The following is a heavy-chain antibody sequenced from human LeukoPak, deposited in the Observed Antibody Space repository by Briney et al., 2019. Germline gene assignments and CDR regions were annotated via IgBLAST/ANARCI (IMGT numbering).Heavy chain of an antibody. CDR2: IQNDASTE. D-gene: IGHD2-21*01. V-gene: IGHV3-30-3*01. J-gene: IGHJ4*02. CDR3: ARELSQIVWGGLDY. Sequence: GGSLRLSCAASGFTFSSYAMHWVRQAPGKGLEWVAVIQNDASTENFADSVKGRFTISRDNSKNTVFLQMNSLRVEDTAVYYCARELSQIVWGGLDYGGQGTLVSVSS. CDR1: GFTFSSYA.